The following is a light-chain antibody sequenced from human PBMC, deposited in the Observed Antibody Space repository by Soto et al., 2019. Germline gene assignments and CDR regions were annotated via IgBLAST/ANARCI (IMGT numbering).Light chain of an antibody. Sequence: QSALTQPASVSGSPGQSITISCTGTSSDVGNYNLVSWYQQHPGKAPKVVLYEGTKRPSGVSNRFSGSKFGNTDSLTNSGLRAEDEAEYYCCSYAGITTFVVFGGGTKVPVL. V-gene: IGLV2-23*03. CDR3: CSYAGITTFVV. CDR1: SSDVGNYNL. CDR2: EGT. J-gene: IGLJ2*01.